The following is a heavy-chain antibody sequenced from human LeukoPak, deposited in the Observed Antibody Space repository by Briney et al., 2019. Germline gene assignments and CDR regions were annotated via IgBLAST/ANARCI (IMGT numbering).Heavy chain of an antibody. D-gene: IGHD3-3*01. CDR2: INPSGGST. CDR3: ARGAVLRFLEWLLFDY. Sequence: ASVKIFCKASGYTFTSYYMHWVRQAPGQGLEWMGIINPSGGSTSYAQKFQGRVTMTRDTSTSTVYMELSSLRSEDTAVYYCARGAVLRFLEWLLFDYWGQGTLVTVSS. CDR1: GYTFTSYY. J-gene: IGHJ4*02. V-gene: IGHV1-46*01.